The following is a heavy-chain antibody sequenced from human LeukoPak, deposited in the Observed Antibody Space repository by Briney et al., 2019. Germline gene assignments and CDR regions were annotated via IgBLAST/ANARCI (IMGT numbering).Heavy chain of an antibody. Sequence: ASVKVSCKVSGYTPTELSMHWVRQAPGKGLEWMGGFDPEDGETIYAQKFQGRVTMIEDTSTDTAYMELSSLRSEDTAVYYCATVTYYYDSSGYQFDYWGQGTLVTVSS. CDR2: FDPEDGET. J-gene: IGHJ4*02. D-gene: IGHD3-22*01. V-gene: IGHV1-24*01. CDR3: ATVTYYYDSSGYQFDY. CDR1: GYTPTELS.